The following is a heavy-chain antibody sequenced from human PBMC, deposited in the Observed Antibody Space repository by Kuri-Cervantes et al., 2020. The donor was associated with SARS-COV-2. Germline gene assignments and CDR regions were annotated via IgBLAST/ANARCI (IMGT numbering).Heavy chain of an antibody. J-gene: IGHJ4*02. Sequence: SVKVSCKASGGTFSSYAISWVRQARGQGLEWIGWIVVGSGDTSYAQEFQDRVTITRDMSTATAYMELRTLRSEDTAVYFCSLDAFDYWGQGTLVTVSS. CDR2: IVVGSGDT. V-gene: IGHV1-58*02. CDR3: SLDAFDY. CDR1: GGTFSSYA. D-gene: IGHD2-8*01.